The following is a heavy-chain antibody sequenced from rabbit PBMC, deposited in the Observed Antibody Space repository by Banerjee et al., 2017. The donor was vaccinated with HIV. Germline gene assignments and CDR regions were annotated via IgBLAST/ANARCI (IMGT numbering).Heavy chain of an antibody. CDR1: GFDLSSYYW. CDR3: ARDLIYVSSM. J-gene: IGHJ6*01. V-gene: IGHV1S45*01. Sequence: EESGGDLVKPEGSLTLTCTASGFDLSSYYWICWVRQAPGKGLEWIACIYAGTTWYASWAKGRFTISKTSSTTVTLQMTSLTAADTATYFCARDLIYVSSMWGQGTLVTVS. D-gene: IGHD1-1*01. CDR2: IYAGTT.